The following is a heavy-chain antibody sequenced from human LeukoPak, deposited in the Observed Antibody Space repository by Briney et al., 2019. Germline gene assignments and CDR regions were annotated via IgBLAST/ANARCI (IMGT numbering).Heavy chain of an antibody. V-gene: IGHV4-34*01. D-gene: IGHD6-13*01. CDR3: ARGNGYSSSWYDYFTDLDAFDI. CDR2: INHSGST. J-gene: IGHJ3*02. Sequence: PSETLSLTCAVYGGSFSGYYWSWIRKPPGKGLEWIGEINHSGSTNYNPSLKSRVTISVDTSKNQFSLQLSSVTAADTAVYYCARGNGYSSSWYDYFTDLDAFDIWGQGTMVTVSS. CDR1: GGSFSGYY.